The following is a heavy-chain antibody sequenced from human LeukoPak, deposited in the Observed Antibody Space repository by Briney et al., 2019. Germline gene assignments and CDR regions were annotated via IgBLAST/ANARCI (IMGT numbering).Heavy chain of an antibody. V-gene: IGHV3-9*01. J-gene: IGHJ4*02. CDR3: AASARLYYFDY. D-gene: IGHD6-25*01. CDR1: QFTFDDYA. Sequence: GGSLRLSCAASQFTFDDYAMHWVRQAPGKGLEWVSSINWNSVTIGYADSVKGRFTISRDNAKNSLYLQMNSLRAEDTALYYCAASARLYYFDYWGQGTLVTVSS. CDR2: INWNSVTI.